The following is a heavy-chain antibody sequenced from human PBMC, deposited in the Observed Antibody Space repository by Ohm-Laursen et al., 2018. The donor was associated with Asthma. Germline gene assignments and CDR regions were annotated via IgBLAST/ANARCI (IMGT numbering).Heavy chain of an antibody. Sequence: RSLRLSCAASGFTFDDYAMHWVRQAPGKGLEWVSGISWNSGSIGYADSVKGRFTISRDNAKNSLYLQMNSLRAEDTALYYCAKDSFMVMEQLALDYWGQGTLVTVSS. CDR3: AKDSFMVMEQLALDY. J-gene: IGHJ4*02. CDR2: ISWNSGSI. CDR1: GFTFDDYA. V-gene: IGHV3-9*01. D-gene: IGHD6-6*01.